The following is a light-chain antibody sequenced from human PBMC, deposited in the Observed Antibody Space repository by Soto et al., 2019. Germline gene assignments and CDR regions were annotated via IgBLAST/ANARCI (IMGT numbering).Light chain of an antibody. J-gene: IGKJ4*01. V-gene: IGKV3-11*01. CDR2: DAS. Sequence: EIVLTQSPATLSLSPGERATLSCRASQSVSSYLAWYQQKPGQAPMLLIYDASNRATGIPARFSGSGSGTDFTLTISSLEPEDFAVYYCQQRSNWPRLTFGGGTKVEIK. CDR3: QQRSNWPRLT. CDR1: QSVSSY.